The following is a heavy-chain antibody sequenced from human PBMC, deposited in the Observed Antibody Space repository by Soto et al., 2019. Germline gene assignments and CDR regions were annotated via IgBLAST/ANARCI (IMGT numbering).Heavy chain of an antibody. J-gene: IGHJ3*02. V-gene: IGHV4-61*01. D-gene: IGHD3-22*01. CDR1: GGSVSSGSYY. Sequence: SETLSLTCTVSGGSVSSGSYYWSWIRQPPGKGLEWIGYIYYSGSTYYNPSLKSRVTISVDTSKNQFSLKLSSVTAADTAVYYCARDLGYYYDSSGYQAAFEIWGQGTMVTVSS. CDR2: IYYSGST. CDR3: ARDLGYYYDSSGYQAAFEI.